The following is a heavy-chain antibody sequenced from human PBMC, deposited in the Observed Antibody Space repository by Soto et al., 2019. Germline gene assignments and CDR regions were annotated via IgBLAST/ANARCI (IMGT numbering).Heavy chain of an antibody. CDR3: AKDRAPSSSSGSWHFDL. J-gene: IGHJ2*01. CDR1: GFTFRDYG. D-gene: IGHD3-22*01. CDR2: MSYDESTQ. Sequence: QVQLVESGGGVVQPGRSLRLSCAASGFTFRDYGMHWVRQAPGKGLEWVAVMSYDESTQYYSDFVKGRFTISRDNSKNTLYLQMNSLSPEDTAVYRCAKDRAPSSSSGSWHFDLWAVAPWSLSPQ. V-gene: IGHV3-30*18.